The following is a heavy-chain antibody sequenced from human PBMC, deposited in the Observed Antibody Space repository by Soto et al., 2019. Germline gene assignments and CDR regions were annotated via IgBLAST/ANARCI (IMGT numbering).Heavy chain of an antibody. J-gene: IGHJ6*01. Sequence: QVQLQESGPGLVRPSQTLSLTCTVSGDSISSADYYWSWIRQTPGKGLEWIGHIFYSGTTYYNPSLKSRLTISVDTSKNHFSLRLTSVTAADTAVYYCARDLWVEPELYYYGMDVW. CDR1: GDSISSADYY. D-gene: IGHD1-1*01. V-gene: IGHV4-30-4*01. CDR3: ARDLWVEPELYYYGMDV. CDR2: IFYSGTT.